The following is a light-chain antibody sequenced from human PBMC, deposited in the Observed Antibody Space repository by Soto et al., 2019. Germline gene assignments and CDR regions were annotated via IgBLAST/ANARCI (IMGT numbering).Light chain of an antibody. CDR1: SSNIGKSD. J-gene: IGLJ2*01. CDR2: KSN. CDR3: TVWDNSLSGRL. V-gene: IGLV1-47*01. Sequence: QSVLTQPPSASGTPGQRVTISCSGRSSNIGKSDVYWYQQLPGTAPKLLIYKSNQRPSGVPDRFSGSKSGTSASLAITGLRTEDEADYYCTVWDNSLSGRLFGGGTKLTVL.